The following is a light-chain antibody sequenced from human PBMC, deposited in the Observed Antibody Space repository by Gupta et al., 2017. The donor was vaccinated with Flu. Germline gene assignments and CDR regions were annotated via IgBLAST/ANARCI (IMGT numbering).Light chain of an antibody. CDR2: EVS. J-gene: IGLJ3*02. V-gene: IGLV2-14*01. Sequence: QSALTQPASVSGSPGQSITISCTGTISDVGGDYVSWYQQHPGKAPNLIIYEVSNRPSGVSNRFSGSKSGTTASLTISGLQAEDEAYYYCSSYTTTTWVFGGGTRLTVL. CDR3: SSYTTTTWV. CDR1: ISDVGGDY.